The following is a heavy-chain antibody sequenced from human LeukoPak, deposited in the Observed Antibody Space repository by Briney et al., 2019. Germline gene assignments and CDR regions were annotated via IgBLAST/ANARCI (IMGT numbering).Heavy chain of an antibody. V-gene: IGHV4-34*01. Sequence: SQTLSLTCAVYGGSFSGYYWSWIRQPPGKGLEWIGEINHSGSTHYNPSLKSRVTISVDTSKNQFSVKLNSVTAADTAVYYCAMSRLGGWLSAFDIWGQGTMVTVSS. J-gene: IGHJ3*02. CDR3: AMSRLGGWLSAFDI. CDR2: INHSGST. D-gene: IGHD3-22*01. CDR1: GGSFSGYY.